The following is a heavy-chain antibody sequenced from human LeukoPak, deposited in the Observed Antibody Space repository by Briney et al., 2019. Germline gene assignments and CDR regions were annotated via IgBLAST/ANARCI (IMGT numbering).Heavy chain of an antibody. CDR1: GGSINSYY. D-gene: IGHD4-17*01. V-gene: IGHV4-59*01. J-gene: IGHJ6*03. CDR3: ARRRAYNDYAAGLYYYFVDV. CDR2: IYYTGST. Sequence: PSETLSLTCSVSGGSINSYYWSWIRQPPGKGLEWTGFIYYTGSTNYDPSLRSRVTISVDTSKNQVSLKLSSVTAADTAVYYCARRRAYNDYAAGLYYYFVDVWGKGTTVVVSS.